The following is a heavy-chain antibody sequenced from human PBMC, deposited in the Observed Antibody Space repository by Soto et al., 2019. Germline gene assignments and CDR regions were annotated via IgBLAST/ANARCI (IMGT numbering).Heavy chain of an antibody. V-gene: IGHV4-39*01. D-gene: IGHD2-15*01. Sequence: TLSLTRTVSGGSISSSSYYWGWIRQPPGKGLEWIGSIYYSGSTYYNPSLKSRVTISVDTSKNQFSLKLSSVTAADTAVYYCARQRINLRYYYYYMDVWGKGTTVTVSS. CDR2: IYYSGST. CDR3: ARQRINLRYYYYYMDV. J-gene: IGHJ6*03. CDR1: GGSISSSSYY.